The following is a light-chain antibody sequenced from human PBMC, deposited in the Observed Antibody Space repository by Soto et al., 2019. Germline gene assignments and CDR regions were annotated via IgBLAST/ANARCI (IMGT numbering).Light chain of an antibody. CDR2: GAS. CDR3: QQYGRSPPFT. Sequence: ELVLTQSPGTLSLSPGERATLSCRASQSVSSSYLAWYQQKPGQAPRLLIYGASNRATGIPDRFSGSGSGTDFTLTISRLEPEDFAVYFCQQYGRSPPFTFGPGTKVDIK. V-gene: IGKV3-20*01. CDR1: QSVSSSY. J-gene: IGKJ3*01.